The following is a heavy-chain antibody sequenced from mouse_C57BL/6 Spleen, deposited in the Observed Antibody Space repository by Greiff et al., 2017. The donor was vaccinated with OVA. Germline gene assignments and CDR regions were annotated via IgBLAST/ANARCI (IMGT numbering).Heavy chain of an antibody. CDR1: GYTFTSYW. V-gene: IGHV1-64*01. D-gene: IGHD1-1*01. Sequence: QVQLQQPGAELVKPGASVKLSCKASGYTFTSYWMHWVKQRPGQGLEWIGMIHPNSGSTNYNEKFKSKATLTVDKSSSTAYMQLSSLTSEDSAVYYCARPYGSSPWFAYWGQGTLVTVSA. J-gene: IGHJ3*01. CDR2: IHPNSGST. CDR3: ARPYGSSPWFAY.